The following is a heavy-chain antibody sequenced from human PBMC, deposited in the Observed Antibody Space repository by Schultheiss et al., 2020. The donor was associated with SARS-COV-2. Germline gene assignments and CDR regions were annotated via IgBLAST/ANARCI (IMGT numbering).Heavy chain of an antibody. CDR2: IYFTGIT. V-gene: IGHV4-59*01. D-gene: IGHD3-16*01. Sequence: SETLSLTCTVSGGSISCYYWTWIRQPPGKGLDPIGNIYFTGITKYNPSLKSRVTISIDTSKNQFSLKLGSVTAADTAVYFCARATRVESLFSVRGGHLDYWGRGTQVTVSS. J-gene: IGHJ4*02. CDR3: ARATRVESLFSVRGGHLDY. CDR1: GGSISCYY.